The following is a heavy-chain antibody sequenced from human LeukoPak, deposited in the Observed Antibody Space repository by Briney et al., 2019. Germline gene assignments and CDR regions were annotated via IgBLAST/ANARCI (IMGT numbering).Heavy chain of an antibody. CDR1: AFTFSDYY. CDR2: ISSSGSTI. V-gene: IGHV3-11*04. D-gene: IGHD6-13*01. Sequence: GGSLRLSCAASAFTFSDYYMSWIRQAPGKGLVWVSYISSSGSTIYYADSVKRRFTISRDNAQNSLYLQMSSLRAEDTAVYYCARDPLGYSSSWYWFDPWGQGTLVTVSS. CDR3: ARDPLGYSSSWYWFDP. J-gene: IGHJ5*02.